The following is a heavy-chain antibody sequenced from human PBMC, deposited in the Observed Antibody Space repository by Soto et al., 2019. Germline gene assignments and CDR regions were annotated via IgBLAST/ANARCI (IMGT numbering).Heavy chain of an antibody. CDR3: GHHQESSYYGLGGGWFDP. J-gene: IGHJ5*02. D-gene: IGHD3-10*01. Sequence: QITLKESGPTLVKPTQTLTLTCTFSGFSLSTSGVGVGWIRQPPGKALEWLALIYWNDDKRYSPSLKSRLTNTQDTSKNQGVHRMTHMDPVDTTPFFCGHHQESSYYGLGGGWFDPWGQGTLVTVSS. CDR1: GFSLSTSGVG. CDR2: IYWNDDK. V-gene: IGHV2-5*01.